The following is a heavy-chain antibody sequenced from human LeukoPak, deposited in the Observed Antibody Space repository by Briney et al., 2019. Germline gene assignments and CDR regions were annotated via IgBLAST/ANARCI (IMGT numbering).Heavy chain of an antibody. CDR1: GFTVSSNY. V-gene: IGHV3-66*01. CDR3: ARGTPGYDAFDI. J-gene: IGHJ3*02. CDR2: IYSGGST. D-gene: IGHD1-14*01. Sequence: GGSLRLSCAASGFTVSSNYMSWVRQAPGKGLEWVSVIYSGGSTYYADSVKGRFTISRDNSKNTLYLQMNSLKASDTAMYYCARGTPGYDAFDIWGQGTMVTVSS.